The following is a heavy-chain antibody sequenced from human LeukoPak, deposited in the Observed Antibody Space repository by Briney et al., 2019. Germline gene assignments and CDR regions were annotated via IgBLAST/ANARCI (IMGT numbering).Heavy chain of an antibody. V-gene: IGHV3-21*01. Sequence: GSLRLSCAASGFTFSSYSMNWVRQAPGKGLEWVSSISSSSSYIYYADSVKGRFTISRDNAKNSLYLQMNSLRAEDTAVYYCARDRSYYVRAFDIWGQGTMVTVSS. J-gene: IGHJ3*02. CDR3: ARDRSYYVRAFDI. D-gene: IGHD1-26*01. CDR2: ISSSSSYI. CDR1: GFTFSSYS.